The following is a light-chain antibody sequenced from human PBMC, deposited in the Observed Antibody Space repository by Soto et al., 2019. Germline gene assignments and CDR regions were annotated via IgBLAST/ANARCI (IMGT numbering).Light chain of an antibody. CDR3: QQSGNFPYT. CDR1: QSVPSDW. V-gene: IGKV3-20*01. Sequence: EIVLTQSPGTLSLSPGERATLSCRASQSVPSDWLAWYRHKPGQAHRLLIYGASSRATGVPDRVSGSGSGTDFTLTINRLEPEDFAVYYSQQSGNFPYTFGQGTKLEIK. J-gene: IGKJ2*01. CDR2: GAS.